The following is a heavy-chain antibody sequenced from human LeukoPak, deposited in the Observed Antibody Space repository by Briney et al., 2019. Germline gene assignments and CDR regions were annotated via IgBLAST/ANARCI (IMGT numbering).Heavy chain of an antibody. V-gene: IGHV3-23*01. D-gene: IGHD2-2*01. CDR2: ISGSGGST. CDR3: ANHYCSSTSCYSYCYYGMDV. CDR1: GFTFSCSA. Sequence: PGGSLRLSCAASGFTFSCSAMSWVRHTPGKGVGWVSAISGSGGSTYYAASVKGRFTISRDNSKNTLYLKMNSLRAEDTAVYYCANHYCSSTSCYSYCYYGMDVWGQGTTVTVSS. J-gene: IGHJ6*02.